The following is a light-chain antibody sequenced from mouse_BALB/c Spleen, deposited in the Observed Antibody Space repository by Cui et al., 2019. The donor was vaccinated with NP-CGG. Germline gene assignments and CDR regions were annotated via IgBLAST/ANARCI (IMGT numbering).Light chain of an antibody. V-gene: IGLV1*01. J-gene: IGLJ1*01. CDR1: TGAVTTSNY. Sequence: QAVVTQESVLTTSPGETVTLTCRSSTGAVTTSNYANWVQEKPDHLFTGLIGGPNNRIPGVPARFSGSLIGDKAALTITGAQTEDEAIYFCALWYSNHWVFGGGTKLTVL. CDR3: ALWYSNHWV. CDR2: GPN.